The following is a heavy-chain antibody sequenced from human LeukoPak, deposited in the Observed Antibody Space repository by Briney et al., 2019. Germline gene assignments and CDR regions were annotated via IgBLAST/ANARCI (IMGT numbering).Heavy chain of an antibody. CDR3: ARVGYSYGFNWFDH. J-gene: IGHJ5*02. CDR2: INHSGST. Sequence: PSETLSLTCAVYGGSFSGYYWSWIRQPPGKGLEWIGEINHSGSTNYNPSLKSRVTISVDTSKNQFSLKLSSVTAADTAVYYCARVGYSYGFNWFDHWGQGTLVTVSS. V-gene: IGHV4-34*01. CDR1: GGSFSGYY. D-gene: IGHD5-18*01.